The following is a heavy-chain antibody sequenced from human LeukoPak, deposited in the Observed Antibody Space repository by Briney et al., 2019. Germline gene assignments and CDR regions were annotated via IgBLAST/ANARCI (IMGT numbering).Heavy chain of an antibody. V-gene: IGHV1-69*01. D-gene: IGHD2-15*01. Sequence: SVKVSCKAPGGTFSSYAVSWVRQAPGQGLEWMGGITPTLGTTNYAQRFQGRVTITADESASTAYMELSSLRSEDTAFYYCARDLGYCSGGSCYVVGGAFDIWGQGTMVTVSS. CDR3: ARDLGYCSGGSCYVVGGAFDI. J-gene: IGHJ3*02. CDR1: GGTFSSYA. CDR2: ITPTLGTT.